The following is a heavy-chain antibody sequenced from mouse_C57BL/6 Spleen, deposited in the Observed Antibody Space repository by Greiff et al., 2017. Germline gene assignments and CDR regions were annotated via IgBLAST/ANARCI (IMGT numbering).Heavy chain of an antibody. CDR2: IDPSDSYT. V-gene: IGHV1-69*01. J-gene: IGHJ4*01. Sequence: QVQLKQPGAELVMPGASVKLSCKASGYTFTSYWMHWVKQRPGQGLEWIGEIDPSDSYTNYNQKFKGKSTLTVDKSSSTAYMQLSSLTSEDSAVYYCARNLGRRGAMDYWGQGTSVTVSS. CDR1: GYTFTSYW. CDR3: ARNLGRRGAMDY. D-gene: IGHD4-1*01.